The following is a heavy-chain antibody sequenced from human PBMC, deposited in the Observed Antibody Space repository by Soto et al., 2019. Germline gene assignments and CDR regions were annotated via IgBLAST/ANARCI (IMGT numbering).Heavy chain of an antibody. V-gene: IGHV1-69*01. CDR3: ARVHCNGGSCYSNYYGMDV. J-gene: IGHJ6*02. CDR2: IIPIFGTA. D-gene: IGHD2-15*01. Sequence: QVQLVQSGAEVKKPGSSVKVSCKASGGTFSSYAISWVRQAPGQGLEWMGGIIPIFGTANYAQKFQGRVTITADESTSTAYMELSSLRSEDTAVYYCARVHCNGGSCYSNYYGMDVWGQGTTVTVSS. CDR1: GGTFSSYA.